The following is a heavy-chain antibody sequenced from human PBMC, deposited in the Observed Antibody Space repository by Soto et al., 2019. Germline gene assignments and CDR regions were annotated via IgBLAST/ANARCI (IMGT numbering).Heavy chain of an antibody. D-gene: IGHD3-22*01. V-gene: IGHV6-1*01. J-gene: IGHJ4*02. CDR2: TYYRSKWYN. Sequence: SQTLSLTCAISGDSVSANYATWDWIRQSPSRGLEWLGRTYYRSKWYNDYALSVKGRITMTTDTSTSTAYMELRSLRSDDTAVYYCARYSYYYDSSGYYYVGPDYWGQGTLVTVSS. CDR3: ARYSYYYDSSGYYYVGPDY. CDR1: GDSVSANYAT.